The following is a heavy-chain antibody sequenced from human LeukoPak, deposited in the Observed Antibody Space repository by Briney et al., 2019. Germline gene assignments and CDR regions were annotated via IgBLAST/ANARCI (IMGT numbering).Heavy chain of an antibody. CDR1: GYSFTSYW. V-gene: IGHV5-51*01. J-gene: IGHJ5*02. D-gene: IGHD2-2*01. Sequence: GESLKISCKGSGYSFTSYWIGWVRQMPGKGLEWMGIIYPGDSDTRYSPPFQGQVTISADKSISTAYLQWSSLKASDTAMYYCARPLRYCSSTSCTTGGFDPWGQGTLVTVSS. CDR3: ARPLRYCSSTSCTTGGFDP. CDR2: IYPGDSDT.